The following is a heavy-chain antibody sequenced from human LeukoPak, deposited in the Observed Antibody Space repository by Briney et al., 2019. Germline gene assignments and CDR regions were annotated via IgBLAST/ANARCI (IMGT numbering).Heavy chain of an antibody. CDR1: GGSISSYY. CDR3: ARSYYGSGRYGPQFDY. CDR2: IYYSGST. Sequence: SGTLSLTCTVSGGSISSYYWSWIRQSPGKGLDWIGYIYYSGSTKYNPSLKSRVTISVDTSKNQFSLKLSSVTAADTAVYYCARSYYGSGRYGPQFDYWGQGTLVTVSS. J-gene: IGHJ4*02. V-gene: IGHV4-59*01. D-gene: IGHD3-10*01.